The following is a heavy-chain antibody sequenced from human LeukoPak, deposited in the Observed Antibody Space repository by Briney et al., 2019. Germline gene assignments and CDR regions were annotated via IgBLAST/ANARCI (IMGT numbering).Heavy chain of an antibody. J-gene: IGHJ6*03. CDR1: GGSISSYY. CDR3: ARAAPGCSGGSCYPPYYYYMDV. V-gene: IGHV4-4*07. Sequence: SETLSLTCTVSGGSISSYYWSWIRQPAGKGLEWIGRIYTSGSTNYNPSLKSRVTMSVDTSKNQFSLKLSSVTAADTAVYYCARAAPGCSGGSCYPPYYYYMDVWGKGPRSPSP. CDR2: IYTSGST. D-gene: IGHD2-15*01.